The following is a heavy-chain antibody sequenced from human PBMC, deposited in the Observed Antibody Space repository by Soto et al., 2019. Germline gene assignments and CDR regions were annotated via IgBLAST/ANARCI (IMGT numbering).Heavy chain of an antibody. CDR1: GGSVGSGSYY. Sequence: SETLSLTCTVSGGSVGSGSYYWSWIRQPPGKGLEWIGYIYYSGSTSYNPSLKSRVTISVDTSKNQFSLKLSSVTAADTAVYYCARALPIAALNWFDPWGQGTLVTVSS. J-gene: IGHJ5*02. CDR3: ARALPIAALNWFDP. V-gene: IGHV4-61*01. CDR2: IYYSGST. D-gene: IGHD6-6*01.